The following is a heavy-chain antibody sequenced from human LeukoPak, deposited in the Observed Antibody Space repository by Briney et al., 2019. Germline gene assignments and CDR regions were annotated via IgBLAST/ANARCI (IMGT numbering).Heavy chain of an antibody. V-gene: IGHV3-9*01. D-gene: IGHD4-17*01. J-gene: IGHJ4*02. CDR1: GFTFSSYA. CDR2: ISWNSGSI. Sequence: PGGSLRLSCAASGFTFSSYAMNWVRQGPGKGLEWVSGISWNSGSIGYADSVKGRFTISRDNAKNSLYLQMNSLRAEDTALYYCAKTLPNTVTCYDYWGQGTLVTVSS. CDR3: AKTLPNTVTCYDY.